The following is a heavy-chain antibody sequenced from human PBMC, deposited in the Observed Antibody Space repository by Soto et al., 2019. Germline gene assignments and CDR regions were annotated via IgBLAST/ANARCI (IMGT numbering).Heavy chain of an antibody. J-gene: IGHJ4*02. D-gene: IGHD6-19*01. CDR2: ISGSSSSI. V-gene: IGHV3-48*01. CDR3: ARPRYTSGWNDY. Sequence: GGSLRLSCVVSGFPFSSYNMNWVRQAPGGGLEWLSFISGSSSSIYYADSVKGRFTISRDNAKNSLYLQMNSLRAEDTAVYYCARPRYTSGWNDYWGRGTLVTVSS. CDR1: GFPFSSYN.